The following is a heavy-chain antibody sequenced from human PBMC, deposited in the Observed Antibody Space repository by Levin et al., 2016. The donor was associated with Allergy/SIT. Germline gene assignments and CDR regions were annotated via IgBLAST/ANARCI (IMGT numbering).Heavy chain of an antibody. Sequence: GGSLRLSCAASGFTVSTNYMSWVRQAPGKGLEWVSSFYTGGTTYYADSVKGRFTISRDNSENTLYLQMNTLRPEDTAVYYCARDRTAFFYYGLDVWGQGTTVTVSS. J-gene: IGHJ6*02. CDR3: ARDRTAFFYYGLDV. CDR1: GFTVSTNY. V-gene: IGHV3-53*01. D-gene: IGHD3-3*02. CDR2: FYTGGTT.